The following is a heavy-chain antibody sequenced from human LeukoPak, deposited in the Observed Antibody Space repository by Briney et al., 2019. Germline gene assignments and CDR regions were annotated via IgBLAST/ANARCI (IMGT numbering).Heavy chain of an antibody. D-gene: IGHD2-15*01. CDR3: AREVVAAIYYYMDV. CDR1: GFTFSSYS. J-gene: IGHJ6*03. CDR2: ISSSSSYI. Sequence: PGGSLRLSCAASGFTFSSYSMNWVRQAPGKGLEWVSSISSSSSYINYADSVKGRFTISRDNAKNSLYLQMNSLRAEDTAVYYCAREVVAAIYYYMDVWGKGTTVTISS. V-gene: IGHV3-21*01.